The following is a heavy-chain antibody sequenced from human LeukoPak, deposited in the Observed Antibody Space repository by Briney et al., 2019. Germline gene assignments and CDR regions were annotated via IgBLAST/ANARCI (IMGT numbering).Heavy chain of an antibody. CDR1: GFTFSSYS. CDR2: ISSSSSTI. V-gene: IGHV3-48*04. Sequence: QTGGSLRLSCAASGFTFSSYSMNWVRQAPGKGLEWVSYISSSSSTIYYADSVKGRFTISRDNAKNSLYLQMNSLRAEDTAVYYCARGLMTTVRGVTKNYYSLDVWGQGTTVTVSS. CDR3: ARGLMTTVRGVTKNYYSLDV. D-gene: IGHD3-10*01. J-gene: IGHJ6*02.